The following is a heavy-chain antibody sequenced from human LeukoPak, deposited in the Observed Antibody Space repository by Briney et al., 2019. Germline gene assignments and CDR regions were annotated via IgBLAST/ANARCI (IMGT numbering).Heavy chain of an antibody. D-gene: IGHD3-22*01. CDR1: GFSISNYG. Sequence: GGSLRLSCAGSGFSISNYGMNWVRQAPGKGLEWVSYISSSGSTIYYADSVKGRFTISRDNAKNSLYLQMNSLRAEDTAVYYCARDNYDSSGYYFDWGQGTLVTVSS. CDR3: ARDNYDSSGYYFD. V-gene: IGHV3-48*04. J-gene: IGHJ4*02. CDR2: ISSSGSTI.